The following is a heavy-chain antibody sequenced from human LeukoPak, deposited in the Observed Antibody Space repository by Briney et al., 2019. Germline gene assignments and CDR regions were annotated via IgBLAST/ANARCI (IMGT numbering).Heavy chain of an antibody. CDR1: RGSISSSSYC. J-gene: IGHJ4*02. CDR3: ARHSSSWLRFGFDY. CDR2: IYYSGGT. D-gene: IGHD6-13*01. Sequence: SETLSLTRTVSRGSISSSSYCWGWIRQPPGKGLEWIGSIYYSGGTYSHPSRKARVPISEDTPKKQFSLKLRSVTPTNPAVYYCARHSSSWLRFGFDYWGQGTLVTVSS. V-gene: IGHV4-39*01.